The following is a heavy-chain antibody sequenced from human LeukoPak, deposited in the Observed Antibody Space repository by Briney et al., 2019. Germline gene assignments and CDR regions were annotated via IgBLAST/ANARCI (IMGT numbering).Heavy chain of an antibody. CDR1: GITFSSYA. CDR3: AELGITMIGGV. CDR2: ISSSGSTI. D-gene: IGHD3-10*02. V-gene: IGHV3-48*03. J-gene: IGHJ6*04. Sequence: PGGSLRLSCAASGITFSSYAMSWVRQAPGKGLEWVSYISSSGSTIYYADSVKGRFTISRDNAKNSLYLQMNSLRAEGTAVYYCAELGITMIGGVWGKGTTVTISS.